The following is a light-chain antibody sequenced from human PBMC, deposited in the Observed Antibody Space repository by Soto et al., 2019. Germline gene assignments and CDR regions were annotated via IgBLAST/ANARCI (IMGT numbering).Light chain of an antibody. CDR3: SSYAGSNNFGV. CDR2: EVS. CDR1: SSDVCGYNY. J-gene: IGLJ2*01. V-gene: IGLV2-8*01. Sequence: QSALTQPPSASGSPGQSVTISCPGTSSDVCGYNYVSWYQQHPGKAPKLMIYEVSKRPSGVPDRFSGSKSGNTASLTVSGLQAEDEADYYCSSYAGSNNFGVFGGGTKLTVL.